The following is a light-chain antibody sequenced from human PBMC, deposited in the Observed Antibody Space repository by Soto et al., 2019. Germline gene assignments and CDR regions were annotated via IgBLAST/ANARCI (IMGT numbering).Light chain of an antibody. V-gene: IGKV3-15*01. CDR3: QQYNNWPPIT. Sequence: EIVLPKSPATLSLSPGARATLSCRASQSVGTKLVWYQQNPGQAPRLLIYSASTRATGIPARFSGSGSGTEFTLTIRSLQSEDFALYFCQQYNNWPPITVGKGTRLGIK. CDR1: QSVGTK. J-gene: IGKJ5*01. CDR2: SAS.